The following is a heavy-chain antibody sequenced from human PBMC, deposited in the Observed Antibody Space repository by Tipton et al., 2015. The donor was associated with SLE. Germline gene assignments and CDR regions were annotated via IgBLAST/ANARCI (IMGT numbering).Heavy chain of an antibody. CDR2: ISHYNGYT. D-gene: IGHD6-19*01. CDR3: ARVGYTSGWSPDYFDY. V-gene: IGHV1-18*01. Sequence: QLVQSGPEVKKPGASVKVSCKTSGYTFTSYSFSWISHYNGYTTYAQQFQGRVTMTTDTSTSTAYMELRSLRSGDTAVYYCARVGYTSGWSPDYFDYWGQGTRVTVSS. CDR1: GYTFTSYS. J-gene: IGHJ4*02.